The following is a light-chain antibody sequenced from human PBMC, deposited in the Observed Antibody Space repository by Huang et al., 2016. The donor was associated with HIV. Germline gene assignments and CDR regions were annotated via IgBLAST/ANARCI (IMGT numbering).Light chain of an antibody. CDR3: QQYYTVPYT. Sequence: DIVMTQSPDSLAVSLGERATINCKSSQSLLFSSNNRNYLAWYRQKPGQPPKLLIYGASSRESGVPDRFSGSGSGAHFTLTISSLQAEDVAVYYCQQYYTVPYTFGQGTKLEI. J-gene: IGKJ2*01. V-gene: IGKV4-1*01. CDR2: GAS. CDR1: QSLLFSSNNRNY.